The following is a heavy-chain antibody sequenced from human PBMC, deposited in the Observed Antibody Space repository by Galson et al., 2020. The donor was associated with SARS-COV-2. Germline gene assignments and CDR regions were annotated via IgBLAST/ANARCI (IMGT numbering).Heavy chain of an antibody. J-gene: IGHJ4*02. CDR3: ARGRTEITMIVVVFTSSSINFDD. CDR2: INPSGST. CDR1: GGSFSGYY. V-gene: IGHV4-34*01. D-gene: IGHD3-22*01. Sequence: PSETLSLTCAVYGGSFSGYYWSWIRQPPGKGLEWIGEINPSGSTNYNPSLKSRVTMSVDTSKNQFSLKLSSVTAADTAVYYCARGRTEITMIVVVFTSSSINFDDWGQGTPVTVSS.